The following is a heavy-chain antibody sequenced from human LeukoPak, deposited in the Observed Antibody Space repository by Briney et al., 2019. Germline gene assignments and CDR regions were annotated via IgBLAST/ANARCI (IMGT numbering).Heavy chain of an antibody. J-gene: IGHJ1*01. CDR2: INHSGST. V-gene: IGHV4-34*01. CDR1: GGSFSGYY. CDR3: ARGPYKGFTMVRGYRRAEYFQH. Sequence: SETLSLTCDVYGGSFSGYYRSWIRQPPGKGLEWIGEINHSGSTNYNPSLKSRVTISVDTSKNQFSLKLSSVTAADTAVYYCARGPYKGFTMVRGYRRAEYFQHWGQGTLVTVSS. D-gene: IGHD3-10*01.